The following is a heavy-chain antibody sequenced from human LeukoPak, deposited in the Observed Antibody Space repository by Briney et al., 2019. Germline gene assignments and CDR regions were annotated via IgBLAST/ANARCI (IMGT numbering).Heavy chain of an antibody. J-gene: IGHJ3*01. V-gene: IGHV3-7*01. Sequence: PGGSLRLSCATSGFIFSNYWMTWVRQAPGKGLEWVANVKPDGNDKNFVDSVKGRFTISRDSAKRSVYLQMNSPRVEDTAVYYCVRDNTQKRGNEFYDALDFWGQGTMVTVSS. CDR1: GFIFSNYW. CDR3: VRDNTQKRGNEFYDALDF. CDR2: VKPDGNDK. D-gene: IGHD4-23*01.